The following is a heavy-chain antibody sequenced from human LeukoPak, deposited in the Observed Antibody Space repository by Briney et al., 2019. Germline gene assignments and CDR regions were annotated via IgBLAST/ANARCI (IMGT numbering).Heavy chain of an antibody. CDR3: ARGISFFDY. D-gene: IGHD2-15*01. CDR1: GGSISSYY. CDR2: INYSRGT. J-gene: IGHJ4*02. V-gene: IGHV4-59*07. Sequence: SDTLSLTCTVSGGSISSYYWNWIRQPPGKGLEWIGHINYSRGTKYNPFFKSRVTISLDTSKNQFSLKLNSVTTADTAVYSCARGISFFDYWGQGTLVTVSS.